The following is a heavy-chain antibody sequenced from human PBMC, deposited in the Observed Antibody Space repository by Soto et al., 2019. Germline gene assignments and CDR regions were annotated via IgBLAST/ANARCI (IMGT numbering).Heavy chain of an antibody. J-gene: IGHJ3*02. CDR1: GYSISSGYY. Sequence: SETLSLTCAVSGYSISSGYYWGCIRQPPGKGLEWIGSIYHSGSTYYNPSLKSRVTISVDTSKNQFSLELSSVTAGDTAVYYRARGIGLGELRAFDIWGQGTMVTVSS. V-gene: IGHV4-38-2*01. CDR3: ARGIGLGELRAFDI. CDR2: IYHSGST. D-gene: IGHD1-26*01.